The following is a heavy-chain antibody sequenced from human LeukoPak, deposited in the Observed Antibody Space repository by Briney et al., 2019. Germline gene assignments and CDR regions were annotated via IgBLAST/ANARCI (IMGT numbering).Heavy chain of an antibody. CDR2: IYYSGST. V-gene: IGHV4-39*01. CDR1: GGSISSSSYY. Sequence: SETLSLTCTVSGGSISSSSYYWGWIRQPPRKGLEWIGSIYYSGSTYYNPSLKSRVTISVDTSKNQFSLKLSSVTAADTAVYYCARQVGSSWYGFFDYWGQGTLVTVSS. J-gene: IGHJ4*02. CDR3: ARQVGSSWYGFFDY. D-gene: IGHD6-13*01.